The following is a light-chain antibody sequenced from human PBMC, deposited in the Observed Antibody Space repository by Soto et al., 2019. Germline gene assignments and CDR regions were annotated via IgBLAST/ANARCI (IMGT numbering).Light chain of an antibody. CDR3: SSYTTSSTYV. CDR2: DVS. CDR1: SSDVGGYNY. V-gene: IGLV2-14*01. J-gene: IGLJ1*01. Sequence: QSALTQPASVSGSPGQSITISCTGTSSDVGGYNYVAWYQQHPGKAPKVMIYDVSNRPSGVSNRFSGSKSGNTASLTISGLQAEDEADYYCSSYTTSSTYVFGTGTKDTDL.